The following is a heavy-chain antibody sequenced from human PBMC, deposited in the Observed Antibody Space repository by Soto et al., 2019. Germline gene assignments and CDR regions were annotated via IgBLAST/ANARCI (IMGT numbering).Heavy chain of an antibody. J-gene: IGHJ6*02. D-gene: IGHD3-10*01. CDR1: GYTFTGYD. CDR2: INPNSGGT. Sequence: XSVKGSCKASGYTFTGYDMDWVRQAPGQGLEWMGWINPNSGGTNYAQKFQGWVTMTRDTSISTAYMELSRLRSDDTAVYYCARASNYGSGSYYKNYGMDVWGQGTTVTVSS. CDR3: ARASNYGSGSYYKNYGMDV. V-gene: IGHV1-2*04.